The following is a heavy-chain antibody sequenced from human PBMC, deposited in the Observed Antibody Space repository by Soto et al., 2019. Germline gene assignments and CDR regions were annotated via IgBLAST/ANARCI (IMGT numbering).Heavy chain of an antibody. J-gene: IGHJ3*01. CDR1: GYTFTSYY. CDR2: INPSGGST. D-gene: IGHD3-16*01. V-gene: IGHV1-46*03. CDR3: ARDTALEVDTFGGVENAFDL. Sequence: ASVKVSCKASGYTFTSYYMHWVRQAPGQGLEWMGIINPSGGSTSYAQKFQGRVTMTRDTSTSTVYTELSSLRSEDTAVYYCARDTALEVDTFGGVENAFDLWGQGTMVTVSS.